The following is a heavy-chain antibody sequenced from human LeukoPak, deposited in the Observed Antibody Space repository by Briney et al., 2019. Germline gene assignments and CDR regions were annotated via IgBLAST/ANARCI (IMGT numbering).Heavy chain of an antibody. CDR3: ARADLPTIFGDNWFDP. Sequence: ASVKVSCKASGYTFTSYAMHWVRQAPGQRLEWMGWINAGNGNTKYSQKFQGRVTITTDESTSTAYMELSSLRSEDTAVYYCARADLPTIFGDNWFDPWGQGTLVTVSS. V-gene: IGHV1-3*01. D-gene: IGHD3-3*01. CDR1: GYTFTSYA. J-gene: IGHJ5*02. CDR2: INAGNGNT.